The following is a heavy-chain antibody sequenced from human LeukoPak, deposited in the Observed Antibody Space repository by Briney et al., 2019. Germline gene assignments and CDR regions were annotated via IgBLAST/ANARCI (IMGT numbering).Heavy chain of an antibody. D-gene: IGHD3-9*01. J-gene: IGHJ6*03. V-gene: IGHV1-69*01. CDR2: IIPIFGTA. CDR1: GGTFSSYA. Sequence: GSSVKVSCKASGGTFSSYAISWVRQAPGQGLEWMGGIIPIFGTANYAQKFQGRVTITADESTSTAYMELSSLRSEDTAAYYCAIGYDILTGYSIYYYYYYMDVWGKGTTVTVSS. CDR3: AIGYDILTGYSIYYYYYYMDV.